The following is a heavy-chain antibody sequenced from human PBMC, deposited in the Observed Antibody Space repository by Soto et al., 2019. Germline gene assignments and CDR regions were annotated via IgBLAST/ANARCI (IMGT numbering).Heavy chain of an antibody. J-gene: IGHJ4*02. CDR2: IYSDGTT. D-gene: IGHD4-4*01. Sequence: WGSLRLSCAVSGLTVSTNYIIFFRQSPLKGLEWVSIIYSDGTTFYADSVEGRFTISRDNSENTLFLQMNSLRAEDTAIYYCTTAPTITTIFDSWGQGTLVTVSS. CDR1: GLTVSTNY. V-gene: IGHV3-53*01. CDR3: TTAPTITTIFDS.